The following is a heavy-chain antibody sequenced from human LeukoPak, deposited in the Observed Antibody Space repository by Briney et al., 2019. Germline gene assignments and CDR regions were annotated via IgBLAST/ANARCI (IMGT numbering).Heavy chain of an antibody. Sequence: GGSLRLSCAASGFTFSSYSMSWVRQAPGKGLEWVAFIRYDGSNKYYADSVKGRFTISRDNSKNTLYLQMNSLRAEDTAVYYCARDFEQLGNFDYWGQGTLVTVSS. CDR3: ARDFEQLGNFDY. D-gene: IGHD6-13*01. J-gene: IGHJ4*02. V-gene: IGHV3-30*02. CDR2: IRYDGSNK. CDR1: GFTFSSYS.